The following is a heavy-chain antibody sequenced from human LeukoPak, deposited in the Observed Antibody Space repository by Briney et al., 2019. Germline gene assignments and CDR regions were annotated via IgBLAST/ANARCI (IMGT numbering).Heavy chain of an antibody. CDR2: IYYSGST. CDR1: GFTFSSYA. J-gene: IGHJ4*02. Sequence: PGGSLRLSCAASGFTFSSYAMSWVRQPPGKGLEWIGYIYYSGSTNYNPSLKSRVTISVDTSKNQFSLKLSSVTAADTAVYYCARSYYDILTGFDYWGQGTLVTVSS. CDR3: ARSYYDILTGFDY. D-gene: IGHD3-9*01. V-gene: IGHV4-59*01.